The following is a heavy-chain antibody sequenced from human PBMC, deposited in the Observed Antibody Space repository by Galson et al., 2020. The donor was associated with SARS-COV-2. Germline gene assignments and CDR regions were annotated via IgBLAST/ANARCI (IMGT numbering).Heavy chain of an antibody. V-gene: IGHV1-46*01. Sequence: ASVKVSCKASGYTFTSNYIHWVRPAPGQGLEWMGNINPSGGGTTYAQKFQGRVTMTRDTSTSTVYMQLSSLRSEDTAVYYCARDSQGGNDYNYLLFWGQGTLVTVSS. D-gene: IGHD4-4*01. CDR2: INPSGGGT. CDR1: GYTFTSNY. CDR3: ARDSQGGNDYNYLLF. J-gene: IGHJ4*02.